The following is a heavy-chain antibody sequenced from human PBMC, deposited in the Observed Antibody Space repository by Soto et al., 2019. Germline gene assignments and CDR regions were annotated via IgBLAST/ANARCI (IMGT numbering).Heavy chain of an antibody. CDR2: ISAYNGNT. CDR3: ASSSSGLYAFDI. V-gene: IGHV1-18*01. D-gene: IGHD3-22*01. J-gene: IGHJ3*02. CDR1: GYTFTSCG. Sequence: ASVKVSCKDSGYTFTSCGISWVRQAPGQGLEWMGWISAYNGNTNYAQKLQGRVTMTTDTSTSTAYMELRSLRSDDTAVYYCASSSSGLYAFDIWGQGTMVTVSS.